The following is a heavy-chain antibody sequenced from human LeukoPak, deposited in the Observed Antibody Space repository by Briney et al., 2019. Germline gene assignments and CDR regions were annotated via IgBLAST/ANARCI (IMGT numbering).Heavy chain of an antibody. CDR2: ISCSGGST. CDR1: GFTFSSYA. CDR3: AKSSYCSSTTCYTIGNFDF. J-gene: IGHJ4*02. Sequence: GGSLTLSCAASGFTFSSYAMSWVRQPPGKGLEWVSGISCSGGSTYYPAPERGRFTISKDNSKNTLYLQMNSLRAEDTAVYYCAKSSYCSSTTCYTIGNFDFWGQGTLVTVSS. V-gene: IGHV3-23*01. D-gene: IGHD2-2*02.